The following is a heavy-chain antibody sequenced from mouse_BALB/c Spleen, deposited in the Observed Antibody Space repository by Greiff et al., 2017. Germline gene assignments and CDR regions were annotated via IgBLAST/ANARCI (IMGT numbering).Heavy chain of an antibody. CDR3: ARYYDGYYVF. Sequence: EVKLQESGGGLVKPGGSLKLSCAASGFTFSSYTMSWVRQTPEKRLEWVATISSGGGNTYYPDSVKGRFTISRDNAKNNLYLQMSSLRSEDTALYYCARYYDGYYVFWGQGTLVTVSA. CDR2: ISSGGGNT. J-gene: IGHJ3*01. V-gene: IGHV5-9*03. CDR1: GFTFSSYT. D-gene: IGHD2-3*01.